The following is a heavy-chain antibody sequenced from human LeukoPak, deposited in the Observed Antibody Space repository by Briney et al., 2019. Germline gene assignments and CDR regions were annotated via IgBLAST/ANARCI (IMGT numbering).Heavy chain of an antibody. D-gene: IGHD3-9*01. CDR3: ARGGGYDILTGYYYPHYFDY. Sequence: GGSLRLSCAASGFTFSSYEMNWVRQAPGKGLEWVSYISSSGSTIYYAGSVKGRFTISRDNAKNSLYLQMNSLRAEDTAVYYCARGGGYDILTGYYYPHYFDYWGQGTLVTVSS. J-gene: IGHJ4*02. CDR1: GFTFSSYE. V-gene: IGHV3-48*03. CDR2: ISSSGSTI.